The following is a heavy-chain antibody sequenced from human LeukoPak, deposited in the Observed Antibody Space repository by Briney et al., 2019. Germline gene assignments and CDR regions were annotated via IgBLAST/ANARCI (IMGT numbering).Heavy chain of an antibody. V-gene: IGHV4-59*01. CDR2: IYYSGST. D-gene: IGHD6-13*01. J-gene: IGHJ6*03. Sequence: SETLSLTCTVSGGSISSYYWSWIRQPPGKGLEWIGYIYYSGSTNYNPSLKSRVTISVDTSKNQFSLKLSSVTAAGTAVYCCARAGLAAAWGDYYYMDVWGKGTTVTVSS. CDR3: ARAGLAAAWGDYYYMDV. CDR1: GGSISSYY.